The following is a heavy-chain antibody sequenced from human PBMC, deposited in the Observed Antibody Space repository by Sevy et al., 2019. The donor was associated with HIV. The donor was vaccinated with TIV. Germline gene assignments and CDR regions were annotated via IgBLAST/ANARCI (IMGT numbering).Heavy chain of an antibody. CDR1: GFTFSISA. CDR2: ISGSGNSA. D-gene: IGHD5-18*01. J-gene: IGHJ4*02. CDR3: AKGGRSYGDSYFDH. Sequence: GGSLRLSCAASGFTFSISAMTWVRQAPGKGLEWVSVISGSGNSAYYVDSVKGRFTSSRDNSKNTLSLQMNSLRAEDTAVYYCAKGGRSYGDSYFDHWGQGTLVTVSS. V-gene: IGHV3-23*01.